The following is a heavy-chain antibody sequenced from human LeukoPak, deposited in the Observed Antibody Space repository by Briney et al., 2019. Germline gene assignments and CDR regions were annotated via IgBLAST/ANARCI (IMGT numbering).Heavy chain of an antibody. J-gene: IGHJ1*01. Sequence: GSLRLSCVASGFPLSRYSLNWVRQGTGEGLEGVSYISSSSSTIYYADSVKGRFTISRDNAKNSLYLQMNSLRAGDTAVYYCARDHSSGWYRYFQHWGQGTLVTVSS. CDR2: ISSSSSTI. CDR1: GFPLSRYS. D-gene: IGHD6-19*01. V-gene: IGHV3-48*01. CDR3: ARDHSSGWYRYFQH.